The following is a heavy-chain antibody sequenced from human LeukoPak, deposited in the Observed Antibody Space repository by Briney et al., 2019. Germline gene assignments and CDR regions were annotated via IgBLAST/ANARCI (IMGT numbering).Heavy chain of an antibody. D-gene: IGHD3-16*01. CDR2: IYYSGST. Sequence: GSLRLSCAASGFSVSAYWMSWVRQAPGKGLEWIGTIYYSGSTYYNPSLKSRVTISVDTSKNQFSLKLSSVTAADTAVYFCARGGTLRTFDYWGQGTLVTVSS. V-gene: IGHV4-39*01. CDR1: GFSVSAYW. J-gene: IGHJ4*02. CDR3: ARGGTLRTFDY.